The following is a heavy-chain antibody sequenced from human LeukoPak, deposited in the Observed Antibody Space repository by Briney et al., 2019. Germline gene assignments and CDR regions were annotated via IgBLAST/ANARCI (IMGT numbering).Heavy chain of an antibody. J-gene: IGHJ4*02. Sequence: GGSLRLSCVGSGFTFRSHAMSWVRQAPEKGLEFVSGIYENGSTTYYAGSVKGRFSISRDNSKNTLYLQMDSLRGEDTAVYYCAKDFRIGYSAHFDYWGQGALVTVSS. V-gene: IGHV3-23*01. CDR3: AKDFRIGYSAHFDY. CDR1: GFTFRSHA. CDR2: IYENGSTT. D-gene: IGHD2-21*01.